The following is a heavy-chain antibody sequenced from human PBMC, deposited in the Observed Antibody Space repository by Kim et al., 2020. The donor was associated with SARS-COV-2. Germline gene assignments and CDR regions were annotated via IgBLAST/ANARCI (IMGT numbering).Heavy chain of an antibody. D-gene: IGHD3-10*01. CDR2: MSPKAAKT. Sequence: ASVKVSCKTSGYPFISYDINWMRQATGQGLEWMGWMSPKAAKTGYAQKFQGRVTMTWDTSITTAYMELSSLGSEDTAMYYCARGITQGVDFWGQGTLAT. CDR1: GYPFISYD. J-gene: IGHJ4*02. CDR3: ARGITQGVDF. V-gene: IGHV1-8*01.